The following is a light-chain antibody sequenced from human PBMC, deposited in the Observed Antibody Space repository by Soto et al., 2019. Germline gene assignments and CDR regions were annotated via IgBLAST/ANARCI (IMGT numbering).Light chain of an antibody. CDR1: QSISSY. V-gene: IGKV1-39*01. CDR2: AAS. CDR3: QQSYNTELT. Sequence: DIQMTQSPSSLSETVGDRVTITCRASQSISSYLNWYQQKPGKAPTLLIYAASSLQSGVSSRFSGSGSGTDFTLTISSLQPEDFASYYCQQSYNTELTFGGGSMVDI. J-gene: IGKJ4*01.